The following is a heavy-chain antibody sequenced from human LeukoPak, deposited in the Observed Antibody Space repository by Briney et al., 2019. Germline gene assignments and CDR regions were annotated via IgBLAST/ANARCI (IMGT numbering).Heavy chain of an antibody. V-gene: IGHV4-39*01. CDR2: IYYRGST. J-gene: IGHJ1*01. Sequence: KPSETLSLTCTISGDSISSSSYYWGWIRQPPGKGLEWIGDIYYRGSTYYNPSLKSRVSISIDTSNNQFSLTLNSVTAADTALYFCARRRYYDSTGYLDWGQGTLVTVSS. D-gene: IGHD3-22*01. CDR3: ARRRYYDSTGYLD. CDR1: GDSISSSSYY.